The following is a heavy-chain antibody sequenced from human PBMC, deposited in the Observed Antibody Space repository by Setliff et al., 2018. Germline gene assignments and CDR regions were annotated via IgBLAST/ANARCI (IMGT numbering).Heavy chain of an antibody. CDR3: ARAVDSSSYFPFWYFDL. D-gene: IGHD3-22*01. Sequence: SETLSLTCTVSGGSMSTNYWSWIRQSPGKGLEWIGYMYYSGSTIYNPSLKSRVTISGDTSKNQFYLKVTSVTAADTAIYFCARAVDSSSYFPFWYFDLWGRGTLVTVSS. V-gene: IGHV4-59*01. CDR1: GGSMSTNY. J-gene: IGHJ2*01. CDR2: MYYSGST.